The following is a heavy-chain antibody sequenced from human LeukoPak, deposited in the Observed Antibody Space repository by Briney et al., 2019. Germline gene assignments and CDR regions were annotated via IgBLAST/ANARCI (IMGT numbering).Heavy chain of an antibody. CDR3: ARDRLAAAGSGG. CDR1: GYTFTGYN. D-gene: IGHD6-13*01. V-gene: IGHV1-2*02. CDR2: FNPNSGGT. J-gene: IGHJ4*02. Sequence: ASVKVSCKASGYTFTGYNIHWVRQAPGQGLEWMGWFNPNSGGTNYAQKFQGRVTMTRDTSINTAYMEVSRLRSDDTAVYYCARDRLAAAGSGGWGQGTLVTVFS.